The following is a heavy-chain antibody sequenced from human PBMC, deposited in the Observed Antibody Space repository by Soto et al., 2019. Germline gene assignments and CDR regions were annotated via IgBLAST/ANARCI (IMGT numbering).Heavy chain of an antibody. V-gene: IGHV1-3*01. CDR2: INSGTGET. CDR3: TTGKGMEENHDYYGLDI. J-gene: IGHJ6*02. Sequence: ASVKVSCKASGYMFTAHAMHWVRQAPGQRLEWMGWINSGTGETNYSQRFQGRVNITRDTSTSTAYMDLSSLRSEDTAVDYCTTGKGMEENHDYYGLDIWGQGTMVTVSS. CDR1: GYMFTAHA. D-gene: IGHD1-1*01.